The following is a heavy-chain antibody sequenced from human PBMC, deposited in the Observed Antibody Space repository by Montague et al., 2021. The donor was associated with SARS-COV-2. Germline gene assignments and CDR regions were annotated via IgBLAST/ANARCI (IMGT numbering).Heavy chain of an antibody. CDR3: ARVGRQQLVRLSGMDV. J-gene: IGHJ6*02. V-gene: IGHV4-39*07. CDR2: ICYSGST. Sequence: SETLSLTCTVSGGSISSSSYYWGWIRQPPGKGLEWIGSICYSGSTYYNPSLKSRVTISVDTSKNQFSLKLSSVTAADTAVYYCARVGRQQLVRLSGMDVWGQGTTVPVSS. CDR1: GGSISSSSYY. D-gene: IGHD6-13*01.